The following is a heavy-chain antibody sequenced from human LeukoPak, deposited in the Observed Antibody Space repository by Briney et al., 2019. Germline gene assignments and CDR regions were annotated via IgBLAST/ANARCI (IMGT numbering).Heavy chain of an antibody. Sequence: SETLSLTCTVSGGSIGSYYWSWIRQPPGKGLEWIGYIYYSGSTNYNPSLKSRVTISVDTSKNQFSLKLSSVTAADTAVYYCARGYEVETYYDFWSGYPNWFDPWGQGTLVTVSS. CDR3: ARGYEVETYYDFWSGYPNWFDP. J-gene: IGHJ5*02. D-gene: IGHD3-3*01. CDR2: IYYSGST. V-gene: IGHV4-59*01. CDR1: GGSIGSYY.